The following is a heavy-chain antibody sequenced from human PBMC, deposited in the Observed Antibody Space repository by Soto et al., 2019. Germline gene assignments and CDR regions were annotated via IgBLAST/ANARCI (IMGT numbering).Heavy chain of an antibody. CDR3: AAIVGATESYFDY. CDR1: GFTFTSSA. CDR2: IVVGSGNT. D-gene: IGHD1-26*01. V-gene: IGHV1-58*01. Sequence: QMQLVQSGPEVKKPGTSVKVSCKASGFTFTSSAVQWVRQARGQRLEWIGWIVVGSGNTNYAQKFQERVTITRDMSTSTAYMELSSRRSEDTAVYYCAAIVGATESYFDYWGQGTLVTVSS. J-gene: IGHJ4*02.